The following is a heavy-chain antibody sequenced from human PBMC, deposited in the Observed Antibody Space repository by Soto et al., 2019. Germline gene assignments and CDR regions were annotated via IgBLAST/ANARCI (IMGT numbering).Heavy chain of an antibody. CDR1: GFTFSSYS. J-gene: IGHJ3*02. V-gene: IGHV3-48*01. Sequence: EVQLVESGGGLEQPGGSLRLSCAASGFTFSSYSMNWVRQAPGKGLEWISYISSSSSTIFYADSVKGRFTISRDNAKNSLYLQMNSLRAADTAVYYCARPSGYCSSTSCKGGDAFDIWGQGTMVTVSS. CDR2: ISSSSSTI. D-gene: IGHD2-2*01. CDR3: ARPSGYCSSTSCKGGDAFDI.